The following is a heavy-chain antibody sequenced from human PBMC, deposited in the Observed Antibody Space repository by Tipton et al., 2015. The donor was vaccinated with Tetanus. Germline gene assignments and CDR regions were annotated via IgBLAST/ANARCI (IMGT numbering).Heavy chain of an antibody. CDR3: AREWGSSWYYFDN. CDR2: IFDTGST. CDR1: GGSISSFY. J-gene: IGHJ4*02. V-gene: IGHV4-59*01. Sequence: LRLSCTVSGGSISSFYWTWIRQPPEKGLEWIGYIFDTGSTNYNPSLKSRVAMSVDTSKNQFTLHLSSVTAADTAVYYCAREWGSSWYYFDNWGQGTLVTVSS. D-gene: IGHD6-13*01.